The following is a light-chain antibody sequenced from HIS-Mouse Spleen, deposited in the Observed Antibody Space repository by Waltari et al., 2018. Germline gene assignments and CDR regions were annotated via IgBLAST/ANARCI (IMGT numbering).Light chain of an antibody. V-gene: IGLV3-10*01. Sequence: SYELTQPPSVSVSPGQTARITCSGDALPKKYAYWYQQKSGQAPVLVIYEDSKRPSGIPERFSGSRSGTMATLTISGAQVEDEADYDCYSTDSSGNHRVFGGGTKLTVL. J-gene: IGLJ2*01. CDR1: ALPKKY. CDR2: EDS. CDR3: YSTDSSGNHRV.